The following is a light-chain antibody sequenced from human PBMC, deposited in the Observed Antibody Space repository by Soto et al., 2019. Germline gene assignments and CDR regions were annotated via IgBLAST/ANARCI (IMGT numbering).Light chain of an antibody. V-gene: IGLV2-11*01. CDR2: DVS. CDR3: CSYAGSYTEV. Sequence: QSALTQPRSVSGSPGQSVTISCTGTSSDVGGYNYVSWYQQHPGEAPKLMIYDVSKRPSGVPDRFSGSKSGNTASLTISGLQAEDEGGYYCCSYAGSYTEVFGGGTKVTVL. CDR1: SSDVGGYNY. J-gene: IGLJ3*02.